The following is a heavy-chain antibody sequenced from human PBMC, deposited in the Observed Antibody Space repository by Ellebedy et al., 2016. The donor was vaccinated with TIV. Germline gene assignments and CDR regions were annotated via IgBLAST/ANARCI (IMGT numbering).Heavy chain of an antibody. V-gene: IGHV3-74*01. CDR3: VSQIALGY. Sequence: GGSLRLXCAASGFSLSSYWMHWVRQAPGKGLVWVSHISSDGSHRNYADSVKGRLTISRDNAKNTLYLQMNSLRAEDTAVYYCVSQIALGYWGQGTLVTVSS. CDR2: ISSDGSHR. J-gene: IGHJ4*02. CDR1: GFSLSSYW. D-gene: IGHD3-22*01.